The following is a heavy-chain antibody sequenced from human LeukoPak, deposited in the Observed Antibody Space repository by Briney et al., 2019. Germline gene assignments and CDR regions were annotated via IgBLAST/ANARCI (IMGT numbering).Heavy chain of an antibody. Sequence: GASVKVSCKASGYTFSTYYMHWVRQAPGQGLEWXXVXNPSGGSTSYAQKFQGRVTMTRDTSTSTVYMELSSLRSEDTAVYYCARWVPNSSGWYGPGDYWGQGTLVTVSS. CDR3: ARWVPNSSGWYGPGDY. V-gene: IGHV1-46*01. D-gene: IGHD6-19*01. J-gene: IGHJ4*02. CDR2: XNPSGGST. CDR1: GYTFSTYY.